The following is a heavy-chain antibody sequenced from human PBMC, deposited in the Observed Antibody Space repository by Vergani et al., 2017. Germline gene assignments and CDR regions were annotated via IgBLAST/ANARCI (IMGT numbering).Heavy chain of an antibody. CDR2: ISDGGETK. D-gene: IGHD1/OR15-1a*01. CDR3: GRKQSPSSLMDEPIDI. V-gene: IGHV3-11*01. CDR1: GFIFSDYY. J-gene: IGHJ4*02. Sequence: QVQLVASGGGLVRPGGSLRLSCAGSGFIFSDYYMTWIRQTPGKGLEWLAHISDGGETKMYAESLKGRFTVSRDNTKNLLILQMNTLKVDDTATYYCGRKQSPSSLMDEPIDIWGQGTLVTVSS.